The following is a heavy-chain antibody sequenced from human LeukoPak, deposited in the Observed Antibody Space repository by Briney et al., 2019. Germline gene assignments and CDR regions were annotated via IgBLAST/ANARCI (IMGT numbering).Heavy chain of an antibody. CDR2: ISSGSSAI. J-gene: IGHJ4*02. V-gene: IGHV3-21*01. CDR3: ARGHTAVIRHFDF. D-gene: IGHD2-21*01. CDR1: GFTFSSYA. Sequence: GGSLRLSCAASGFTFSSYAMSWVRQAPGKGLEWVSIISSGSSAIFSADALKGRFTISRDDAKNLLYLDMNSLRAEDTAVYYCARGHTAVIRHFDFWGQGTLVTVSS.